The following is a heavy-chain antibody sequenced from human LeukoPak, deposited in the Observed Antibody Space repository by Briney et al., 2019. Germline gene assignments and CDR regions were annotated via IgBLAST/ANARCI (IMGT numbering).Heavy chain of an antibody. CDR1: GGSISDYY. Sequence: SETLSLTCTVSGGSISDYYWNWMRQPPGKGLEWIGYIYYSGRTNYNPSLKSRVSISVDTSKNRFSLKLSSVTAADTAVYYCARDFRGSVDAFDIWGQGTMVAVSS. V-gene: IGHV4-59*01. CDR2: IYYSGRT. CDR3: ARDFRGSVDAFDI. J-gene: IGHJ3*02.